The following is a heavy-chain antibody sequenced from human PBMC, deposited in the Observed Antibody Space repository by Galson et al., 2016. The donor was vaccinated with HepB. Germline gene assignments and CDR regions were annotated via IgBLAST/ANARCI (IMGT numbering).Heavy chain of an antibody. D-gene: IGHD2-21*01. CDR3: ARQDLWSIEY. V-gene: IGHV4-4*02. CDR2: IYPSGST. Sequence: SGGSISSSHWWSWVRQPPGKGLEWIGEIYPSGSTNYNPSLGGRVSISLDKSENHFSLMMTSVTAADTAVYYCARQDLWSIEYWGQGTLVTVSS. CDR1: GGSISSSHW. J-gene: IGHJ4*02.